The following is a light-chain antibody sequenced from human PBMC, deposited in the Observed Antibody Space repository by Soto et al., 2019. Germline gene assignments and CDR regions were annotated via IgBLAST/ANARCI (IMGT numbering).Light chain of an antibody. CDR2: GAS. CDR3: QQHGSSPRT. CDR1: QSLSRTY. J-gene: IGKJ1*01. V-gene: IGKV3-20*01. Sequence: EIVLTQSPGTQSLSPGERATLSCRASQSLSRTYLAWYQQNPGQAPRLLIYGASSRATGIPDRFSGSGSGTDFTLTISRLEPEDFAMYFCQQHGSSPRTFGQGTKVEIK.